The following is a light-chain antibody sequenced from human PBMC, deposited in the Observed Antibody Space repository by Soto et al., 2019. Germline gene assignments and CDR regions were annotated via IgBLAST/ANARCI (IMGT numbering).Light chain of an antibody. CDR3: SSYTSSSTRV. Sequence: QSVLTQPASVSGSPGQSITISCTGTSSDVGAYDFVSWYQQHPDKAPKLMIYEVSNRPSGVSNRLSGSKSVNTATLTFFGLQAEDEADYYCSSYTSSSTRVFGTGTKVTVL. V-gene: IGLV2-14*03. CDR2: EVS. J-gene: IGLJ1*01. CDR1: SSDVGAYDF.